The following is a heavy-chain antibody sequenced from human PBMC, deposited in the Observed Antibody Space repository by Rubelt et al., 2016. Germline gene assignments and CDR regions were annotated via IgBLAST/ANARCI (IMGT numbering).Heavy chain of an antibody. CDR2: INHSGST. V-gene: IGHV4-34*01. CDR3: AGIAARYDAFDI. J-gene: IGHJ3*02. CDR1: GGSFSGYY. Sequence: QVQLQQWGAGLLKPSETLSLTCAVYGGSFSGYYWSWIRQPPGKGLEWIGEINHSGSTNYNPSLKSRVTISVDTSKNQFSLKLSSVTAADTAVYYCAGIAARYDAFDIWGQGTMVTVSS. D-gene: IGHD6-6*01.